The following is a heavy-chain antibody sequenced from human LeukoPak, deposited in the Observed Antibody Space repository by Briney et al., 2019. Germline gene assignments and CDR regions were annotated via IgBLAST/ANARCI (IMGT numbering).Heavy chain of an antibody. CDR3: ARTRSKVGTPTFDY. Sequence: GGSLSLSCAASGLTFSSFEMNWVRHTPGKGLESVSYISSSGSTVYYADSVRGRFTISRDNAKNSLYLQMNSLRAEDTAVYYCARTRSKVGTPTFDYWGQGTLVTVSS. CDR1: GLTFSSFE. V-gene: IGHV3-48*03. J-gene: IGHJ4*02. D-gene: IGHD4-23*01. CDR2: ISSSGSTV.